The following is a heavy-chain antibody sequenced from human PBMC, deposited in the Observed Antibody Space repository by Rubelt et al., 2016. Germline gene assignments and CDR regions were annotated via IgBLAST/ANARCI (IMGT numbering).Heavy chain of an antibody. Sequence: QVQLQQWGAGLLKPSETLSLTCAVYGGSFSGYYWSWIRQPPGKGLEWIGEINHSGSTNYNPSLKGRGIISVDTSKNQFSLKLSSVAAAETAVYYCASSPAAIGGGYYGMDVWGQGTTVTVSS. CDR3: ASSPAAIGGGYYGMDV. CDR1: GGSFSGYY. V-gene: IGHV4-34*01. D-gene: IGHD2-2*02. CDR2: INHSGST. J-gene: IGHJ6*02.